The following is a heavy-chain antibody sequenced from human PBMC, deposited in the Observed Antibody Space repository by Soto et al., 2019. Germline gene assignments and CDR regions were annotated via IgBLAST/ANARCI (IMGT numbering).Heavy chain of an antibody. CDR3: ARGRALAYCGGDSSSQYKDFDI. CDR1: GYTFTSYG. J-gene: IGHJ3*02. CDR2: ISAYNGNT. D-gene: IGHD2-21*02. Sequence: ASLKVSCKASGYTFTSYGISWVLQAPGQGLEWMGWISAYNGNTNYAQKLQGRVTMTTDTSTSTAYMELRSLRSDDTAVYYCARGRALAYCGGDSSSQYKDFDIWGQGPMVTV. V-gene: IGHV1-18*01.